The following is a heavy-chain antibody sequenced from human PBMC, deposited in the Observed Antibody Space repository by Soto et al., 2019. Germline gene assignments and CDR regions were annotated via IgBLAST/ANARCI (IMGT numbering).Heavy chain of an antibody. J-gene: IGHJ4*02. D-gene: IGHD2-15*01. CDR3: AGVVCGGGTCYFGGVDY. V-gene: IGHV1-69*01. CDR1: GASFYNFA. Sequence: QVDLVQSGAQVKKPGSSVTVSCKASGASFYNFALYWVRQAPGQGLEWVGGLTPVFRTANYTQKFQGRVTITADDSTTTVYMELTILRSGDTAVFYCAGVVCGGGTCYFGGVDYWGQGTLVTVSS. CDR2: LTPVFRTA.